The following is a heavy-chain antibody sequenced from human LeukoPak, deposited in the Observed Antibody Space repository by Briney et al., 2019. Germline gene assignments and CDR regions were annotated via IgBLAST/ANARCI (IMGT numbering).Heavy chain of an antibody. D-gene: IGHD6-6*01. V-gene: IGHV3-23*01. Sequence: GGSLRLSCAASGFTSSSYSIYWVRQAPGKGLEWVSGIRGSGDITYYADSVKGRFTISRDNSENTLHLQMNSLTVGDTAVYYCAKGRVFESILDCWGQGVLVTVSS. CDR1: GFTSSSYS. CDR2: IRGSGDIT. J-gene: IGHJ4*02. CDR3: AKGRVFESILDC.